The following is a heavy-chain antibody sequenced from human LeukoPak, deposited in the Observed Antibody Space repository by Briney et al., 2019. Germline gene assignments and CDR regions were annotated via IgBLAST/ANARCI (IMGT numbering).Heavy chain of an antibody. CDR3: ARETRLMGYSSGLGFNY. Sequence: SSETLSLTCSVSGGSISGWYWSWIRQPPGKGLEWIGHIYSSGSTNYNPSLKSRVTISIDTSKNQFSLQLSSVTAADTAVYYCARETRLMGYSSGLGFNYWGQGTLVTVSS. V-gene: IGHV4-59*01. CDR2: IYSSGST. CDR1: GGSISGWY. J-gene: IGHJ4*02. D-gene: IGHD6-19*01.